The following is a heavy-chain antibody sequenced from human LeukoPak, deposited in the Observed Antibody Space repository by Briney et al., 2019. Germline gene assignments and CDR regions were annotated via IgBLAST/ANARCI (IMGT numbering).Heavy chain of an antibody. CDR3: AKLLRSNWFDP. D-gene: IGHD2-15*01. CDR2: IIPILGIA. J-gene: IGHJ5*02. CDR1: GGTFISYA. V-gene: IGHV1-69*04. Sequence: ASVKVSCKASGGTFISYAISWVRQAPGQGLEWMGRIIPILGIANYAQKFQGRVTITADKSTSTAYMELSSLRSEDTAVYYCAKLLRSNWFDPWGQGTLVTVSS.